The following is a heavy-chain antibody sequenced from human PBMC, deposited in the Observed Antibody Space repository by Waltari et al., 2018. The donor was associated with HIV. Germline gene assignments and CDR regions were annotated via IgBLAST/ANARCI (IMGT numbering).Heavy chain of an antibody. V-gene: IGHV3-30*18. CDR2: ISSDGNNI. Sequence: QVQLVESGGGVVQPGRSLRLSCAASGFTFNRYAMHWVRQAPGKGLEWVAVISSDGNNIYYADSVKGRFTISRDNSKNTLYLQMNSLRAEDTAVYYCAKDWAGGSGSLYFFDYWGQGTLVTVSS. J-gene: IGHJ4*02. D-gene: IGHD3-16*01. CDR3: AKDWAGGSGSLYFFDY. CDR1: GFTFNRYA.